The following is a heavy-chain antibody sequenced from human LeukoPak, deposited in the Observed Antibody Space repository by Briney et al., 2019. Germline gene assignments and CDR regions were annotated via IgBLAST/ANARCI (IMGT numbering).Heavy chain of an antibody. V-gene: IGHV3-30*04. D-gene: IGHD6-13*01. Sequence: SGGSLRLSCAASGFTFSSYAMHWVGQAPGKGLEWVAVISYDGSNKYYADSVKGRFTISRDNSKNTLYLQMNSLRAEDTAVYYCAREGYSREFDYWGQGTLVTVSS. CDR3: AREGYSREFDY. CDR1: GFTFSSYA. CDR2: ISYDGSNK. J-gene: IGHJ4*02.